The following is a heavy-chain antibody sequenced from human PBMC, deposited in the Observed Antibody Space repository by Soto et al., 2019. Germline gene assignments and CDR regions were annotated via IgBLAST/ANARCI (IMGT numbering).Heavy chain of an antibody. J-gene: IGHJ4*02. D-gene: IGHD3-22*01. CDR3: ARDQYYYDSSGYYYGMV. CDR2: INHSGST. Sequence: QVQLQQWGAGLLKPSETLSLTCAVYGGSFSGYYWSWIRRPPGKGLEWIGEINHSGSTNYNPSLKSRVTISVDTSKNQFSLKLSSVTAADTAVYYCARDQYYYDSSGYYYGMVGGQGTLVTVSS. CDR1: GGSFSGYY. V-gene: IGHV4-34*01.